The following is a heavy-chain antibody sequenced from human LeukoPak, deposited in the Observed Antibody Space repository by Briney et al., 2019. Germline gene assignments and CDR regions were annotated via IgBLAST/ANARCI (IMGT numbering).Heavy chain of an antibody. D-gene: IGHD3-10*01. V-gene: IGHV1-58*02. CDR1: GFTFTSSA. CDR3: AAEGSRSESYYYYYGMDV. Sequence: TSVNVSCKASGFTFTSSAMQWVRHARGQRLEWIGWIVVGSGNTNYAQKFQERVTITRDMSTSTASMELSSLRSEDTAVYYCAAEGSRSESYYYYYGMDVWGQGTTVTVSS. J-gene: IGHJ6*02. CDR2: IVVGSGNT.